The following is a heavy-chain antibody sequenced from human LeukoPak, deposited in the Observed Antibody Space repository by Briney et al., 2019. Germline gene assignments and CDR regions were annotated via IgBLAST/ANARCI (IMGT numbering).Heavy chain of an antibody. D-gene: IGHD3-22*01. CDR2: ISAYNGNT. J-gene: IGHJ4*02. V-gene: IGHV1-18*01. Sequence: ASVKVSCKASGGTFSSYAISWVRQAPGQGLEWMGWISAYNGNTNYAQKLQGRVTMTTGTSTSTAYMELRSLRSDDTAVYYCARASALLRVSADYWGQGTLVTVSS. CDR1: GGTFSSYA. CDR3: ARASALLRVSADY.